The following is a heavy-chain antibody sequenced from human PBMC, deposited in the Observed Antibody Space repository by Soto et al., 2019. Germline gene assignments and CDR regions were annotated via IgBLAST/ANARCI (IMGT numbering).Heavy chain of an antibody. CDR3: AKGRRGYYDSSGYYFPGDYFYYAMDV. CDR1: GFIFSNYA. Sequence: EVQLLESGGGLVQPGGSLRLSCAASGFIFSNYAMSWVRQAPGRGLEWVSGLSGSGVTTYYADSVKGRFTISRDNSKNMLYLQMNSLRAEDAVVYYCAKGRRGYYDSSGYYFPGDYFYYAMDVWGQGTTVTVSS. CDR2: LSGSGVTT. J-gene: IGHJ6*02. D-gene: IGHD3-22*01. V-gene: IGHV3-23*01.